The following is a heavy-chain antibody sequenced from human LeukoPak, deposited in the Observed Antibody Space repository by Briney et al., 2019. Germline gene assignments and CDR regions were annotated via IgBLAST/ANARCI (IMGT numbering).Heavy chain of an antibody. J-gene: IGHJ4*02. CDR3: ACLGCSSTSCYNN. CDR1: GFTFSSCS. D-gene: IGHD2-2*02. V-gene: IGHV3-48*02. Sequence: LRLSYAACGFTFSSCSIHWVRQAPAAGLGGVSYISSTCTSIYYAESVNDRFTISRGNDQNTLYLRVNSLRDEHRAVYYCACLGCSSTSCYNNWGQGTLVTVSS. CDR2: ISSTCTSI.